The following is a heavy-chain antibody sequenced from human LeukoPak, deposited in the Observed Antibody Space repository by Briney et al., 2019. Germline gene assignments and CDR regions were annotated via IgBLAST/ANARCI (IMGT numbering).Heavy chain of an antibody. V-gene: IGHV3-11*04. Sequence: GGSLRLSCAASGFTFSDYYMSWIRQAPGKGLEWVSYISSSGSTIYYADSVKGRFTISRDNAKNTLYLQMNSLRAEDTAVYYCAREAYCGGDCGFDPWGQGTLVTVSS. CDR2: ISSSGSTI. CDR1: GFTFSDYY. CDR3: AREAYCGGDCGFDP. D-gene: IGHD2-21*02. J-gene: IGHJ5*02.